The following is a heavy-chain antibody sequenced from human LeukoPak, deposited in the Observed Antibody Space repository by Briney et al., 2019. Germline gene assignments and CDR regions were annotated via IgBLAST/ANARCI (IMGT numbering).Heavy chain of an antibody. CDR1: GYTFTGYY. V-gene: IGHV1-2*02. CDR2: INPNTRGT. J-gene: IGHJ5*02. Sequence: HWASVKVSCKASGYTFTGYYLHWVRQAPGQGLEWIGWINPNTRGTNYEQKFQGRVTMTRDTSISTAYMELTRLRSDDTAVYYCARDRADSSSHNWFDPWGQGTLVTVSS. D-gene: IGHD6-6*01. CDR3: ARDRADSSSHNWFDP.